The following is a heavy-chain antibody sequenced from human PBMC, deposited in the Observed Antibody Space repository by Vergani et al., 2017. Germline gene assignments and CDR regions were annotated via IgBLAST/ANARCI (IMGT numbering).Heavy chain of an antibody. CDR3: ARGYCSGGSCYSPLDY. CDR1: GYTFTSYD. D-gene: IGHD2-15*01. V-gene: IGHV1-8*01. Sequence: QVQLVQSGAEVKKPGASVKVSCKASGYTFTSYDINWVRQATGQGLEWMGWMNPNSGNTGYAQKFQGRVTMTRNTSISTAYMELSSLRSEDTAVYYCARGYCSGGSCYSPLDYWGQGTLVTVSS. CDR2: MNPNSGNT. J-gene: IGHJ4*02.